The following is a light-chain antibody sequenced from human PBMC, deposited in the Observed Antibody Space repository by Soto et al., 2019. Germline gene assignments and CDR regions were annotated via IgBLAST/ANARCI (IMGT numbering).Light chain of an antibody. CDR3: QDYGSSAWT. CDR2: GAS. CDR1: HSVPTNY. V-gene: IGKV3-20*01. Sequence: EIVLTQSPGTLSLSPGERVTLSCRASHSVPTNYLAWYQQKPGQSPRLLIYGASNRATGIPERFSGSGSGTDFTLTISRLEPEDFAVYYFQDYGSSAWTFGQGTKVEIK. J-gene: IGKJ1*01.